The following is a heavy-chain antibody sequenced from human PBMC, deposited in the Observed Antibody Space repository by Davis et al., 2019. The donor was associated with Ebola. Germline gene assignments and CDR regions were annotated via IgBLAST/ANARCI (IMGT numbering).Heavy chain of an antibody. J-gene: IGHJ6*02. V-gene: IGHV3-48*03. Sequence: GGSLRLSCAASGFTFSSYEMNWVRQAPGKGLEWVSYISSSGSTIYYADSVKGRFTISRDNAKNSLYLQMNSLRAEDTAVYYCARDHEIHKNYYYYGMDVWGQGTTVTVSS. D-gene: IGHD5-18*01. CDR3: ARDHEIHKNYYYYGMDV. CDR2: ISSSGSTI. CDR1: GFTFSSYE.